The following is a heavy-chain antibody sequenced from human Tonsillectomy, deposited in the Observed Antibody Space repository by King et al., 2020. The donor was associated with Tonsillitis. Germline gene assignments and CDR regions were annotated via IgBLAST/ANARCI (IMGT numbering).Heavy chain of an antibody. D-gene: IGHD2-8*02. CDR2: ISGYNGDT. Sequence: VQLVESGPEVKKPGASVKVSCKASGYSFTGFGISWVRQAPGQGLEWMGWISGYNGDTNYARNFQGRVTMTTDTSTGTVYMELRSLRSDDTAIYYCAGDGCTDNTCLAARFDPWGQGTLVTVSS. CDR1: GYSFTGFG. V-gene: IGHV1-18*04. J-gene: IGHJ5*02. CDR3: AGDGCTDNTCLAARFDP.